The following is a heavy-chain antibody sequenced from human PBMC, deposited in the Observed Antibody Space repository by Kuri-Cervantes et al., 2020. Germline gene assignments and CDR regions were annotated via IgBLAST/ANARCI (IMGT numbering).Heavy chain of an antibody. V-gene: IGHV3-21*01. Sequence: GGSLRLSCAASGFTFSSYAMSWVRQAPGKGLEWVASISTSSIYIYYTDSVKGRFTISRDNARKSLFLDMNNLRAEDTAVYYCVRGRENYGYVFDYWGQGTLVTVSS. D-gene: IGHD5-18*01. J-gene: IGHJ4*02. CDR1: GFTFSSYA. CDR2: ISTSSIYI. CDR3: VRGRENYGYVFDY.